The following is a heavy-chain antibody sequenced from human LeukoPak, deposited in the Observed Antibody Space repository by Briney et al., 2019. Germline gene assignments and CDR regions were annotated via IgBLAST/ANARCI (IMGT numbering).Heavy chain of an antibody. CDR2: INSDGSST. Sequence: GGSLRLSCAASGFTFSSYWMHWVRQAPGKGLVWVSRINSDGSSTSYADSVKGRFTISRDNAKNTLYLQMNSLRAEDTAVYYCARVGLLWFGELSSWSDPWGQGTLVTVSS. D-gene: IGHD3-10*01. J-gene: IGHJ5*02. CDR1: GFTFSSYW. CDR3: ARVGLLWFGELSSWSDP. V-gene: IGHV3-74*01.